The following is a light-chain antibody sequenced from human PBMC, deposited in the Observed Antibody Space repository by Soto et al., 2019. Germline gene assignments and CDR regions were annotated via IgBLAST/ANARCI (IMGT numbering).Light chain of an antibody. Sequence: NTMTQSPSSLSASVGDRVTITCRASQSISSYLNWYQQKPGKAPKLLIYAASSLQSGVPSRFSGSGSGTDFTLTISSLQPEDFATYYCQQSYSTPGTFGQGTKVDIK. CDR2: AAS. J-gene: IGKJ1*01. CDR3: QQSYSTPGT. CDR1: QSISSY. V-gene: IGKV1-39*01.